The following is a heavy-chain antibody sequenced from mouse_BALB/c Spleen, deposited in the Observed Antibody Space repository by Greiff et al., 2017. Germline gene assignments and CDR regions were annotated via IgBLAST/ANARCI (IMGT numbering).Heavy chain of an antibody. J-gene: IGHJ1*01. D-gene: IGHD1-1*01. Sequence: EVQVVESGGGLVKPGGSLKLSCAASGFAFSSYDMSWVRQTPEKRLEWVAYISSGGGSTYYPDTVKGRFTISRDNAKNTLYLQMSSLKSEDTAMYYCARQSREWYFDVWGAGTTVTVSS. CDR2: ISSGGGST. CDR3: ARQSREWYFDV. CDR1: GFAFSSYD. V-gene: IGHV5-12-1*01.